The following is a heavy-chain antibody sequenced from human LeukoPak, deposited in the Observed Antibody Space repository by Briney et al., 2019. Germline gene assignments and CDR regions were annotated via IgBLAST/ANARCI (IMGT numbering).Heavy chain of an antibody. J-gene: IGHJ4*02. CDR2: ISYDGSNK. CDR1: GFTFSSYG. Sequence: QPGGSLRLSCAASGFTFSSYGMHWVRQAPGKGLEWVAVISYDGSNKYYADSVKGRFTISRDNSKNTLYLQMNSLRAEDTAVYYCAKDVQLWLLFGWFYFDYWGQGTLVTVSS. D-gene: IGHD5-18*01. CDR3: AKDVQLWLLFGWFYFDY. V-gene: IGHV3-30*18.